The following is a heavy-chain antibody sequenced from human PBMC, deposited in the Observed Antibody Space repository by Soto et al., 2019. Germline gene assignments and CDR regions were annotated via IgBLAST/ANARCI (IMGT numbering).Heavy chain of an antibody. CDR1: GYTFTRYG. Sequence: ASVKVSFKAFGYTFTRYGVSWLRQAPGQGLEWMVWISVKNGNTNYGQKFQGRVTMTTDTSTSTAYMELRSLRSDDTAVYYCARGPITGTNWFDPWGQGTLVTVSS. D-gene: IGHD1-7*01. CDR3: ARGPITGTNWFDP. J-gene: IGHJ5*02. CDR2: ISVKNGNT. V-gene: IGHV1-18*01.